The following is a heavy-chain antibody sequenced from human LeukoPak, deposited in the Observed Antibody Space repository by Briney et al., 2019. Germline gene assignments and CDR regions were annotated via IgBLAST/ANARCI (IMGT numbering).Heavy chain of an antibody. CDR1: GFIFTTYW. J-gene: IGHJ4*02. CDR3: AREGPSTYDRPDY. V-gene: IGHV3-7*01. CDR2: INQDGSEK. Sequence: PGGSLRLSCAASGFIFTTYWMGWVRQAPGKGLEWVANINQDGSEKYYVDSVKGRFTISRDNAKNSLYLQMNSLRAEDTAVYYCAREGPSTYDRPDYWGQGTLVTVSS. D-gene: IGHD3-22*01.